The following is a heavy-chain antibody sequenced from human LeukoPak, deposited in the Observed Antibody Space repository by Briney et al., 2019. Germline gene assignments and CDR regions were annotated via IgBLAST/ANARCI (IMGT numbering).Heavy chain of an antibody. J-gene: IGHJ4*02. CDR2: ISSSSSYI. V-gene: IGHV3-21*01. CDR1: GFTFSSYS. D-gene: IGHD4-17*01. CDR3: ARDLLPTVTTGTFDY. Sequence: GGSLRLSCAASGFTFSSYSMNCVRQAPGKGLEWVSSISSSSSYIYYADSVKGRFTISRDNAKNSLYLQMNSLRAEDTAVYYCARDLLPTVTTGTFDYWGQGTLVTVSS.